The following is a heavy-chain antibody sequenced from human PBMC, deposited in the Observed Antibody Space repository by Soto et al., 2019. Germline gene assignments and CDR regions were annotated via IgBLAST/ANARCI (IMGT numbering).Heavy chain of an antibody. J-gene: IGHJ3*02. D-gene: IGHD6-13*01. CDR2: IWYDGSNK. CDR1: GFTFSSYG. Sequence: GGSLRLSCAASGFTFSSYGMHWVRQAPGKGLEWVAVIWYDGSNKYYADSVKGRFTISRDNSKNTLYLQMNSLRAEDTAVYYCARDYGQQLVKYAFDIWGQGTMVTVSS. CDR3: ARDYGQQLVKYAFDI. V-gene: IGHV3-33*01.